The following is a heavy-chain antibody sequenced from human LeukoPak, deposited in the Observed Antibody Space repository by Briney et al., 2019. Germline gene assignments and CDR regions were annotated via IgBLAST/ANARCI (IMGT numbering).Heavy chain of an antibody. D-gene: IGHD5-24*01. V-gene: IGHV4-59*01. CDR3: ASLAGGDGSNLGAYFDY. CDR1: GGSISSYY. CDR2: IYYSGST. Sequence: PETLSLTCTVSGGSISSYYWSWIRQPPGKGLEWIGYIYYSGSTNYNPSLKSRVTISVDTSKNQFSLKLSSVTAADTAVYYCASLAGGDGSNLGAYFDYWGQGTLVTVSS. J-gene: IGHJ4*02.